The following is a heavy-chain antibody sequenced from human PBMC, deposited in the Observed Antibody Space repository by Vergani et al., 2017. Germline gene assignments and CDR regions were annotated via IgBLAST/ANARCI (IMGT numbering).Heavy chain of an antibody. CDR1: GYTFTSYA. D-gene: IGHD3-10*01. CDR3: ARDMRLLWFGELSSFDP. Sequence: QVQLVQSGSELKKPGASVKVSCKASGYTFTSYATNWVRQAPGQGLEWMGWINTNPGNPTYAQGFTVRFVFSLDTSVSTAYLQISSLKAADTAVYYCARDMRLLWFGELSSFDPWGEGTLVTVSS. J-gene: IGHJ5*02. CDR2: INTNPGNP. V-gene: IGHV7-4-1*02.